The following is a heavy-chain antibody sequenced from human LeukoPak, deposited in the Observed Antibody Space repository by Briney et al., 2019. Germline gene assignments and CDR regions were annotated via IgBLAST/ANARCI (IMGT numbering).Heavy chain of an antibody. Sequence: SETLSLTCAVYGGSFSGYYWSWIRQPPGKGLEWIGSIYYSGSTYCNPSLKSRVTISVDTSKNQFSLKVSSVTAADTAVYYCARRELLSTPDAFDIWGQGTMVTVSS. J-gene: IGHJ3*02. CDR2: IYYSGST. CDR3: ARRELLSTPDAFDI. D-gene: IGHD3-10*01. CDR1: GGSFSGYY. V-gene: IGHV4-34*01.